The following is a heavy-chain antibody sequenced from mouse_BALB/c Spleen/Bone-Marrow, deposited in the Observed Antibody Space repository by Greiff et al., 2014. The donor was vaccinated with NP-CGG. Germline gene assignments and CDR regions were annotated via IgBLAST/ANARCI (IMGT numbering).Heavy chain of an antibody. CDR1: GYTFTSSW. CDR2: IHPNSGNT. Sequence: VQLQQSGSVLVRPGASVKLSCKASGYTFTSSWMHWAKQRPGQGLEWIGEIHPNSGNTNYNEKFKGKATLTVDTSSSTAYVDLSSLTSEDSAVYYCANYYGSSSYWGEGNTLTVSA. D-gene: IGHD1-1*01. V-gene: IGHV1S130*01. CDR3: ANYYGSSSY. J-gene: IGHJ2*01.